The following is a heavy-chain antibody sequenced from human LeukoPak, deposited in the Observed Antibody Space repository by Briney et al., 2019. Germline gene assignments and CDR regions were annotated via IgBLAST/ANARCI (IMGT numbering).Heavy chain of an antibody. Sequence: AASVKVSCKASGGTFSSYAISWVRQAPGQGLEWMGGIIPILGIANYAQKFQGRVTITADKSTSTAYMELSSLRSEDTAVYYCARDDCSGGSCYSFGVFDYWGQGTLITVSS. CDR1: GGTFSSYA. CDR3: ARDDCSGGSCYSFGVFDY. CDR2: IIPILGIA. J-gene: IGHJ4*02. D-gene: IGHD2-15*01. V-gene: IGHV1-69*04.